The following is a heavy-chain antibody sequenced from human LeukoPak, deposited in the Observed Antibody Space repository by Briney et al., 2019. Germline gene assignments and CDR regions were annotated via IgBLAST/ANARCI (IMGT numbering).Heavy chain of an antibody. CDR2: IIPIFGTA. CDR1: GGTFSSYA. V-gene: IGHV1-69*13. CDR3: ARDKGQQLTPRVRIMGY. Sequence: SVKVSCKASGGTFSSYAISWVRQAPGQGLEWMGGIIPIFGTANYAQKIQGRVTITADESASTAYMELSSLRSEDTAVYYCARDKGQQLTPRVRIMGYWGQGTLVTVSS. D-gene: IGHD6-13*01. J-gene: IGHJ4*02.